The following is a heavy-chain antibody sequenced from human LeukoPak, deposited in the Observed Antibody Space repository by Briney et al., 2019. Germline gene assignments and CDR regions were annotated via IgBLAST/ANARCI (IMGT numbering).Heavy chain of an antibody. CDR3: ARGTPYYYYYYMDV. D-gene: IGHD2-15*01. Sequence: PSQTLSFTCTVYGGSISSGSYYWRWIRQPAGKGLEWIGRIYTSGSTNYNPSLKSRVTISVDTSKNQFSLKLSSVTAADTAVYYCARGTPYYYYYYMDVWGKGTTVTVSS. CDR1: GGSISSGSYY. J-gene: IGHJ6*03. CDR2: IYTSGST. V-gene: IGHV4-61*02.